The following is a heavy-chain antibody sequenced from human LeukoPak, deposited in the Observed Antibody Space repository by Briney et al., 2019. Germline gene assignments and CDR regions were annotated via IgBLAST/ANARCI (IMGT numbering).Heavy chain of an antibody. J-gene: IGHJ4*02. D-gene: IGHD3-22*01. CDR2: INPNSGGT. V-gene: IGHV1-2*02. CDR1: GYTFTGYY. CDR3: ARESAEYYYDSSGYYPSGLDY. Sequence: ASVKVSCKASGYTFTGYYMHWVRQAPGQGLEWMGWINPNSGGTNYAQKFQGRVTMTRDTSISTAYMELRSLRSDDTAVCYCARESAEYYYDSSGYYPSGLDYWGQGTLVTVSS.